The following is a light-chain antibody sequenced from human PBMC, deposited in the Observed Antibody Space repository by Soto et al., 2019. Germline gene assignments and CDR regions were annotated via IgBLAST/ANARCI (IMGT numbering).Light chain of an antibody. J-gene: IGLJ2*01. CDR3: CSYAGNYTLV. Sequence: QSALTQPRSVSGSPGQSVTISCTGTSSDVGGYNYVSWYQQHPGKAPKLMIYDVSMRPSGVPDRFSGSKSGNTASLTISGLQAEDEADYYCCSYAGNYTLVFGGGTKLTVL. CDR2: DVS. V-gene: IGLV2-11*01. CDR1: SSDVGGYNY.